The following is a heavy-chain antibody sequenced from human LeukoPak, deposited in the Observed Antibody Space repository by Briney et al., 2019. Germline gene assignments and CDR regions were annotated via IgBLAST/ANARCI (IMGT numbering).Heavy chain of an antibody. D-gene: IGHD5-18*01. J-gene: IGHJ4*02. Sequence: AGGSQRLSCTASGFTLGGHDMHWVRQTTGDGLEWVAAVSAGHHAFYAGSVKGRFTVSREDAKNSLYLQMNSLRAGDTAVYYCVREARGYHYTYFDYWGQGSLVTVSS. CDR1: GFTLGGHD. CDR3: VREARGYHYTYFDY. V-gene: IGHV3-13*01. CDR2: VSAGHHA.